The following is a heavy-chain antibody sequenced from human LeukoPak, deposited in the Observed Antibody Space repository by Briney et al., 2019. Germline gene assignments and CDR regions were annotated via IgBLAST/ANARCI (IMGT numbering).Heavy chain of an antibody. D-gene: IGHD6-19*01. CDR2: ISYDGSNK. V-gene: IGHV3-30*03. CDR1: GFTFSSYG. CDR3: AGDPRIAVTGTGVFDI. Sequence: GGSLRLSCAASGFTFSSYGMHWVRQAPGKGLEWVAVISYDGSNKYYADSVKGRFTISRDNSKNTLYLRMNSLRAEDTAVYYCAGDPRIAVTGTGVFDIWGQGTMVTVSS. J-gene: IGHJ3*02.